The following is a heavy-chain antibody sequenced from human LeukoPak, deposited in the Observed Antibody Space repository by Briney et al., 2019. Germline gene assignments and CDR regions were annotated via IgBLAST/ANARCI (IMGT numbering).Heavy chain of an antibody. D-gene: IGHD2-21*02. CDR2: IYYSGST. CDR1: GGSISSGDYY. CDR3: ARVSTVTADIDY. Sequence: SETLSLTCTVSGGSISSGDYYWSWIRQPPGKGLEWIGYIYYSGSTYYNPSLKSRVTISVDTSKNQFSLKLSSVTAADTAVYYCARVSTVTADIDYWGQGTLVTVSS. J-gene: IGHJ4*02. V-gene: IGHV4-30-4*01.